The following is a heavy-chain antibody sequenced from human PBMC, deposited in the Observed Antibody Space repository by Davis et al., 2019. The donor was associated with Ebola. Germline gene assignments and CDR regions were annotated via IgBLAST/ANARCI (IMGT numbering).Heavy chain of an antibody. Sequence: GESLKISCAASGFTFSSYGMHWVRQAPGKGLEYVSAISSNGGSTYYADSVKGRFTISRDNSKNTLYLQMSSLRAEDTAVYYCVKDIDYGYAFDIWGQGTMVTVSS. V-gene: IGHV3-64D*06. CDR3: VKDIDYGYAFDI. D-gene: IGHD4-17*01. J-gene: IGHJ3*02. CDR1: GFTFSSYG. CDR2: ISSNGGST.